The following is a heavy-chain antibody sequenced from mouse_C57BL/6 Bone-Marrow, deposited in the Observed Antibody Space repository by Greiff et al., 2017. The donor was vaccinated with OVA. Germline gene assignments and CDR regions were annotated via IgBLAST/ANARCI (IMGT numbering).Heavy chain of an antibody. CDR3: ARDRSPPRHFDV. J-gene: IGHJ1*03. CDR1: GFTFSSYA. CDR2: ISDGGSYT. V-gene: IGHV5-4*01. Sequence: EVQGVESGGGLVKPGGSLKLSCAASGFTFSSYAMSWVRQTPEKRLEWVATISDGGSYTYYPDNVKGRFTISRDNAKNNLYLQMSHLKSEDTAMYYCARDRSPPRHFDVWGTGTTVTVSS.